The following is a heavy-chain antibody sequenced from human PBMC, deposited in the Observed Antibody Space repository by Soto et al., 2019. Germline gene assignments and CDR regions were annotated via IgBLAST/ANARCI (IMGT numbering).Heavy chain of an antibody. CDR2: IYSGGST. Sequence: GGSLRLSCAASGFTVSSNYMSWVRQAPGKGLEWVSVIYSGGSTYYADSVKGRFTISRDNSKNTLYLQMNSLRAEDTAVYYCASSSGYYDSSGYYHDYWGQGTLVTVSS. J-gene: IGHJ4*02. CDR1: GFTVSSNY. D-gene: IGHD3-22*01. V-gene: IGHV3-53*01. CDR3: ASSSGYYDSSGYYHDY.